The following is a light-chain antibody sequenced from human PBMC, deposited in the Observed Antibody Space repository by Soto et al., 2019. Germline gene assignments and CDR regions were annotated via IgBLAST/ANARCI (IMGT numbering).Light chain of an antibody. Sequence: EIVMTQSPATVSVSPGERATLSCRASQSVSSNLAWYQQKPGQAPRLLMFGASIRATGSPARFSGSGSGTEFTLTISSLQSEDSAVYHCQQYNNWPSWTFGQGTKVEIK. CDR3: QQYNNWPSWT. CDR1: QSVSSN. J-gene: IGKJ1*01. CDR2: GAS. V-gene: IGKV3-15*01.